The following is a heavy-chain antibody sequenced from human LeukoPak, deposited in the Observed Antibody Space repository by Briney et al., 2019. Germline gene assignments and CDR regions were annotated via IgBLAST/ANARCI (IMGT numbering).Heavy chain of an antibody. CDR2: INPNSGGT. CDR3: ARDGPPYYDFWSGYSSGY. V-gene: IGHV1-2*06. J-gene: IGHJ4*02. CDR1: GYTFTGYY. Sequence: ASVKVSCKASGYTFTGYYMHWVRQAPGQGLEWMGRINPNSGGTNYAQKFQGRVTMTTDTSTSTAYMELRSLRSDDTAVYYCARDGPPYYDFWSGYSSGYWGQGTLVTVSS. D-gene: IGHD3-3*01.